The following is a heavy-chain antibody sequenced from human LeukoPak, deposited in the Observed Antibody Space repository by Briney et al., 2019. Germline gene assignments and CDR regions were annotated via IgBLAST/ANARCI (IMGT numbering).Heavy chain of an antibody. J-gene: IGHJ6*03. CDR1: GGSFSGYY. CDR2: INHSGST. D-gene: IGHD2-2*01. CDR3: ARTPAGAYYYMDV. Sequence: PSETLSLTCAVYGGSFSGYYWSWIRQPPGKGLEWIGEINHSGSTNYNPSLKSRVTISVDTSKNQFSLKLSSVTAADTAVYYCARTPAGAYYYMDVRGKGTTVTISS. V-gene: IGHV4-34*01.